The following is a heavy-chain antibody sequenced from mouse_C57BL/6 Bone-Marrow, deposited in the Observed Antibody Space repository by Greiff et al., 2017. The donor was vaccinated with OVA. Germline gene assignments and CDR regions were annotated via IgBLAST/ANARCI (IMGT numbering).Heavy chain of an antibody. D-gene: IGHD1-1*01. J-gene: IGHJ4*01. CDR1: GFSLTSYG. CDR2: IWSGGST. CDR3: ARNEVYYYGSVYAMDY. V-gene: IGHV2-2*01. Sequence: VQLQQSGPGLVQPSQSLSITCTVSGFSLTSYGVHWVRQSPGKGLEWLGVIWSGGSTDYNAAFISRLSNSKDNSKSQVFFKMNSLQADDTAIYYCARNEVYYYGSVYAMDYWGQGTSVTVSS.